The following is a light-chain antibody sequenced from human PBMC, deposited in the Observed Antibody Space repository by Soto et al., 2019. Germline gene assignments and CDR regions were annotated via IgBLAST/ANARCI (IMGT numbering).Light chain of an antibody. CDR2: GNS. V-gene: IGLV1-40*01. J-gene: IGLJ2*01. Sequence: QSVLTQPPSVSGAPGQRVTISCTGSSSIIGAGYDVHWYQQLPGTAPKLLIYGNSNRPSGVPDRFSGSKSGTSASLAITGLQAEDEADYYCQSYDSSLSGHVVFGGGTQLTVL. CDR3: QSYDSSLSGHVV. CDR1: SSIIGAGYD.